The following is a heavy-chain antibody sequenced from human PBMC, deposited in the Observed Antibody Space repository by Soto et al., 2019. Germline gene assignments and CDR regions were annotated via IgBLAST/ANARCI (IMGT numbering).Heavy chain of an antibody. Sequence: KISCKASGGTFSSYTISWVRQAPGQGLEWMGRIIPILGIANYAQKFQGRVTITADKSTSTAYMELSSLRSEDTAVYYCARGISGSYAFDIWGQGTMVTVSS. V-gene: IGHV1-69*02. CDR3: ARGISGSYAFDI. CDR2: IIPILGIA. D-gene: IGHD1-26*01. J-gene: IGHJ3*02. CDR1: GGTFSSYT.